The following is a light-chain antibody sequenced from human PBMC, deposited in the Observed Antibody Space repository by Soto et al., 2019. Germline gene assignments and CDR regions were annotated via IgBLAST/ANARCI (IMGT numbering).Light chain of an antibody. CDR1: SSNIGAGYD. CDR3: QSYDSSLDVV. Sequence: QSVLTQPPSVSGAPGQRVTISCTWSSSNIGAGYDLNWYQQLTGTAPKLLIYGNNNRTSGVPDRFSGSKSGTAAALAITGLQAADENAYYCQSYDSSLDVVFGGGTKLTVL. J-gene: IGLJ2*01. V-gene: IGLV1-40*01. CDR2: GNN.